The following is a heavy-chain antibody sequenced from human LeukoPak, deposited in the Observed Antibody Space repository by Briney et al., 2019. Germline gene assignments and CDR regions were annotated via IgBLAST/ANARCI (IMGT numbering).Heavy chain of an antibody. D-gene: IGHD3-10*01. CDR1: GFTFSSYD. CDR3: ARGWFGPDS. Sequence: PGGSLRLSCAASGFTFSSYDMSWVRQAPGKGLEWVSASGSGGTTYYADSVKGRFTISRDNAKNTLYLQMHSLRAEDTAVYSCARGWFGPDSCGQGTLVTVSS. CDR2: SGSGGTT. V-gene: IGHV3-23*01. J-gene: IGHJ5*01.